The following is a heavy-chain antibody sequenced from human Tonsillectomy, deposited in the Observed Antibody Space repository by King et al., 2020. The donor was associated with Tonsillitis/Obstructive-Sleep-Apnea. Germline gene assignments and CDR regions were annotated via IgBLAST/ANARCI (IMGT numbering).Heavy chain of an antibody. CDR1: GFTVSSNY. V-gene: IGHV3-66*01. D-gene: IGHD2-2*01. Sequence: VQLVESGGGLVQPGGSLRLSCAASGFTVSSNYMSWVRQAPGKGLDWVSVIYSGGSTYYADSVKGRFTISRDNSKNTLYLQMNSLRAEDTAVYYCARDVRGGYCSSTSCYVDYWGQGTLVTVSS. J-gene: IGHJ4*02. CDR2: IYSGGST. CDR3: ARDVRGGYCSSTSCYVDY.